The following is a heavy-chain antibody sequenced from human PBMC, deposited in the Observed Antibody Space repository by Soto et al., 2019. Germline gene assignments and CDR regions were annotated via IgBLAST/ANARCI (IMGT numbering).Heavy chain of an antibody. CDR2: INHSGST. CDR1: GGSFSGYY. CDR3: ARGNIAVAGRYYYYGMDV. Sequence: SETLSLTCAVYGGSFSGYYWSWIRQPPGKGLEWIGEINHSGSTNYNPSLKSRVTISVDTSKNHFSLKLSSVTAADTAVYYCARGNIAVAGRYYYYGMDVWGQGTTVTVSS. V-gene: IGHV4-34*01. D-gene: IGHD6-19*01. J-gene: IGHJ6*02.